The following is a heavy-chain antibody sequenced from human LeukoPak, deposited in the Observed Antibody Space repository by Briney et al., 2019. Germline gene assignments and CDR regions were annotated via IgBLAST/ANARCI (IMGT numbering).Heavy chain of an antibody. CDR1: GFTFSSYG. Sequence: GGSLRLSCAAPGFTFSSYGMHWVRQAPGKGLEWVAVIWYDGSNEYYADSVKGRFTISRDNSKNTLYLQMNGLRAEDTAVYYCARGGRDCSSSSCHLGDYWGQGSLVTVSS. CDR3: ARGGRDCSSSSCHLGDY. D-gene: IGHD2-2*01. CDR2: IWYDGSNE. J-gene: IGHJ4*02. V-gene: IGHV3-33*01.